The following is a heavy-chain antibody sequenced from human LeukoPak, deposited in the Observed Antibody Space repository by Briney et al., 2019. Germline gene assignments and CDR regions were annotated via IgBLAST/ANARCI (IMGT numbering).Heavy chain of an antibody. CDR2: ISPSSDNT. D-gene: IGHD6-13*01. CDR1: GFTFSSYA. Sequence: GGSLRLSCAASGFTFSSYAMSWIRQAPGRGLEWLSFISPSSDNTPYADSVKGRFTISRDNAKNSLYLQMNILRAEDTAVFYCARVGTLEAAGSRDYWCRGTRVTVSS. CDR3: ARVGTLEAAGSRDY. V-gene: IGHV3-11*05. J-gene: IGHJ4*02.